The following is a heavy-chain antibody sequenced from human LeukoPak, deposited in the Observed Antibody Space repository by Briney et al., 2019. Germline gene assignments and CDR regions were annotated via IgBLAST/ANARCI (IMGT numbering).Heavy chain of an antibody. CDR3: TTLDFDY. Sequence: GGSLKLSCAASGFTFSGSDMHWVRQASGKGLEWVGRIRTKTNSYATEYAASVKGRFTISRDDSKNTAYLQMNSLKTEDTAVYYCTTLDFDYWGQGTPVTVSS. CDR2: IRTKTNSYAT. CDR1: GFTFSGSD. J-gene: IGHJ4*02. V-gene: IGHV3-73*01.